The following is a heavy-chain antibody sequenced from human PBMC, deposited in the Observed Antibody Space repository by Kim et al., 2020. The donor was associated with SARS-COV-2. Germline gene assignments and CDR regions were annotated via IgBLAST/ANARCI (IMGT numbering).Heavy chain of an antibody. CDR3: ARGIRELRERGGAFDI. CDR2: ISSSSYI. D-gene: IGHD1-26*01. V-gene: IGHV3-21*01. CDR1: GFTFSSYS. Sequence: GGSLRLSCAASGFTFSSYSMNWVRQAPGKGLEWVSSISSSSYIYYADSVKGRFTISRDNAKNSLYLQMNSLRAEDTAVYYCARGIRELRERGGAFDIWGQGTMVTVSS. J-gene: IGHJ3*02.